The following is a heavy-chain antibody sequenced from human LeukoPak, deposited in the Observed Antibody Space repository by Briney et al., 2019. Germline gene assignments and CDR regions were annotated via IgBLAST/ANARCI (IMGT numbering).Heavy chain of an antibody. CDR2: IRDSGSST. CDR3: ARDRAWNYFDY. Sequence: GGSLRLSCAASGFTFSSYAMSWVRQAPGKGLEWVSAIRDSGSSTHYAHSVEGRFTISRDNSKNTLYLQMDSLRAEDTAVYYCARDRAWNYFDYWGQGTLVTVSS. V-gene: IGHV3-23*01. D-gene: IGHD3-3*01. CDR1: GFTFSSYA. J-gene: IGHJ4*02.